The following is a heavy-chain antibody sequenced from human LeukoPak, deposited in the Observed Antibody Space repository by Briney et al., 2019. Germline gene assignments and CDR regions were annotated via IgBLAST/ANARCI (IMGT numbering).Heavy chain of an antibody. D-gene: IGHD5-12*01. CDR1: GGSISSSSYY. V-gene: IGHV4-39*01. CDR3: ARASGYARGGGNRGAFDI. J-gene: IGHJ3*02. Sequence: KASETLSLTCTVSGGSISSSSYYWGWIRQPPGKGLEWIGSIYYSGSTYYNPSLKCRVTISVDTSKNQFSLKLSSVTAADTAVYYCARASGYARGGGNRGAFDIWGQGTMVTVSS. CDR2: IYYSGST.